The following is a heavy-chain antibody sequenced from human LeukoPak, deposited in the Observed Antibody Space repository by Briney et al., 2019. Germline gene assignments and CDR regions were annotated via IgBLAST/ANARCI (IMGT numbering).Heavy chain of an antibody. J-gene: IGHJ5*02. D-gene: IGHD2-15*01. Sequence: GGSLRLSCAASGFTFSSYGVHWVRQAPGKGLEWVAVISYDGSNKYYADSVKGRFTISRDNSKNTLYLQMNSLRAEDTAVYYCAKGVGYCSGGSCSNWFDPWGQGTLVTVSS. CDR3: AKGVGYCSGGSCSNWFDP. CDR1: GFTFSSYG. CDR2: ISYDGSNK. V-gene: IGHV3-30*18.